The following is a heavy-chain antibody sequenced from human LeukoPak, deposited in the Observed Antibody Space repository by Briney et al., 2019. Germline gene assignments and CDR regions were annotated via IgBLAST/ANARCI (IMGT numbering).Heavy chain of an antibody. D-gene: IGHD6-19*01. CDR3: AKGAAVAGTLYFQH. J-gene: IGHJ1*01. Sequence: PGGSLRLSCPASGLSFSSYAMSWVRQAPGKGLEWVSAVSGTSTNTYYSDSVKGRFTISRDNSQNTLYLQMNNLEGGDTAVYYCAKGAAVAGTLYFQHWGQGTLVTVSS. CDR2: VSGTSTNT. V-gene: IGHV3-23*01. CDR1: GLSFSSYA.